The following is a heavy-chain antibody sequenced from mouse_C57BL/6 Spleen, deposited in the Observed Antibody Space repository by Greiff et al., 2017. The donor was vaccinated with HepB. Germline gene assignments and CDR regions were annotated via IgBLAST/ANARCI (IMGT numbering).Heavy chain of an antibody. D-gene: IGHD1-1*01. CDR3: TRFTTVGYFDY. V-gene: IGHV6-6*01. CDR2: IRNKANNHAT. J-gene: IGHJ2*01. CDR1: GFTFSDAW. Sequence: EVKVEESGGGLVQPGGSMKLSCAASGFTFSDAWMDWVRQSPEKGLEWVAEIRNKANNHATYYAESVKGRFTISRDDSKSSVYLQMNSLRAEDTGIYYCTRFTTVGYFDYWGQGTTLTVSS.